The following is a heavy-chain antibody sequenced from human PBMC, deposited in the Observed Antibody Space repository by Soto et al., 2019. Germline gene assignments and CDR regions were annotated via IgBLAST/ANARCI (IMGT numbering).Heavy chain of an antibody. CDR2: INAGNGNT. CDR1: GYTFTSYA. D-gene: IGHD3-9*01. J-gene: IGHJ5*02. V-gene: IGHV1-3*01. CDR3: AREGNYDILTGYPPIENWFHP. Sequence: ASVKVSCKASGYTFTSYAMHWVRQAPGQRLEWMGWINAGNGNTKYSQKFQGRVTITRDTSASTAYMELSSLRSEDTAVYYCAREGNYDILTGYPPIENWFHPWGQGTLVTVSS.